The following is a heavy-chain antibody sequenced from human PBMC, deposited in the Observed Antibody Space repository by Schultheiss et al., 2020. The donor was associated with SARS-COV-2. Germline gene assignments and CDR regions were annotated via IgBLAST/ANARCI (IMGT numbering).Heavy chain of an antibody. CDR2: VYPGDSAT. Sequence: GGSLRLSCKGSGYSFTSYWIAWVRQMPGKGLEWMGIVYPGDSATKYSPSFQGQITISADKSISTAYLQWSSLKASDTAMYYCYRDCGGDCQTDYWGQGTLVTVSS. CDR3: YRDCGGDCQTDY. CDR1: GYSFTSYW. D-gene: IGHD2-21*02. J-gene: IGHJ4*02. V-gene: IGHV5-51*01.